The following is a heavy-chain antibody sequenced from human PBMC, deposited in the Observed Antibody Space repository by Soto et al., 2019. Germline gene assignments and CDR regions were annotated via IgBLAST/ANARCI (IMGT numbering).Heavy chain of an antibody. Sequence: GGSLRLSCAASGFTFSSYAMTWVRQAPGKGLEWVSSITDSGSSTFYGDSVKGRFTISRDNSKNTLYLQMNSLRAEDTAVYYCTKRVEYSSSWAYFDYWGQGTLVTVSS. V-gene: IGHV3-23*01. J-gene: IGHJ4*02. CDR2: ITDSGSST. CDR1: GFTFSSYA. D-gene: IGHD6-6*01. CDR3: TKRVEYSSSWAYFDY.